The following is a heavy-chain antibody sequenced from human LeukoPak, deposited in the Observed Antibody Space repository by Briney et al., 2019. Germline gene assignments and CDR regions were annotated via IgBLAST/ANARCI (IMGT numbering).Heavy chain of an antibody. V-gene: IGHV1-46*01. J-gene: IGHJ4*02. CDR1: GYTFTGYY. Sequence: GASVKVSCKASGYTFTGYYMHWVRQAPGQGLEWMGIINPSGGSTSYAQKFQGRVTMTRDMSTSTVYMELSSLRSEDTAVYYCARDSIVGAPSENLDYWGQGTLVTVSS. CDR3: ARDSIVGAPSENLDY. CDR2: INPSGGST. D-gene: IGHD1-26*01.